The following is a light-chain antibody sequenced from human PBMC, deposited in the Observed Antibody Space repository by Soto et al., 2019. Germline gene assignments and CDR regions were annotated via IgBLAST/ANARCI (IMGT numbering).Light chain of an antibody. CDR1: NIGGKS. CDR2: DDS. Sequence: SYELTQPPSVSVAPGQTARITCGGNNIGGKSVHWYQQKPGQPPVLLVHDDSDRPSGIPERISGSNSGNTATLTITRVAAGDEADYYCQVWESISDHVVFGGGTKVTVL. V-gene: IGLV3-21*02. CDR3: QVWESISDHVV. J-gene: IGLJ2*01.